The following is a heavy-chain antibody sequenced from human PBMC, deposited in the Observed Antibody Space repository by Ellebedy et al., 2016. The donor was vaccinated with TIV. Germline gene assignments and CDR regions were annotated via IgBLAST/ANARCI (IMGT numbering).Heavy chain of an antibody. J-gene: IGHJ4*02. V-gene: IGHV3-23*01. CDR2: ISAGGSST. D-gene: IGHD3-22*01. CDR3: AKGSSSGFNYDRVGFQY. CDR1: GFTFSSFA. Sequence: GESLKISCTSSGFTFSSFAMHWVRHAPGKGLEWLSVISAGGSSTYTADSVKGRFTITRDNSKNTLFLQMNRLRAEDTAVYYCAKGSSSGFNYDRVGFQYWGQGTLVTVSS.